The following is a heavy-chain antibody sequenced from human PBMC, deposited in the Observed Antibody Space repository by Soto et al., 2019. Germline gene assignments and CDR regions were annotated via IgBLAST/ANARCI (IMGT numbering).Heavy chain of an antibody. Sequence: ASVKVSCKASGYSFTSLDINWVRQTTGQGLEWMGWMQPSSGRTGYAQKFQGRVTMTRDTSINTAYMELSSLTPDDTAFYYCARGVTAGVDYWGQGTLVTVSS. CDR3: ARGVTAGVDY. CDR1: GYSFTSLD. V-gene: IGHV1-8*01. J-gene: IGHJ4*02. CDR2: MQPSSGRT. D-gene: IGHD1-26*01.